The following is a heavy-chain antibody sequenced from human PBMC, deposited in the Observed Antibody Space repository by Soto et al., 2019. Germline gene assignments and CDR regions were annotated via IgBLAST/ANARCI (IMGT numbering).Heavy chain of an antibody. CDR1: NDSIRSGTYY. D-gene: IGHD6-13*01. CDR2: LSYLGTT. CDR3: ARYRREAVAGYTLDN. V-gene: IGHV4-39*07. Sequence: PSETLSLTCTVPNDSIRSGTYYWAWIRQPPGRGLEWIGSLSYLGTTDYNPSLKSRVTISKDASKNQFSLKVNSMTAADTAVYYCARYRREAVAGYTLDNWGQGILVTVSS. J-gene: IGHJ4*02.